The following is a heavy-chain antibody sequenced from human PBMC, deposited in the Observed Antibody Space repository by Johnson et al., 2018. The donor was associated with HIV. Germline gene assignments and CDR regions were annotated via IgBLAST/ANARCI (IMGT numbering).Heavy chain of an antibody. J-gene: IGHJ3*02. CDR2: VSWNSGSI. CDR3: ARGQQDMGAGAFDI. D-gene: IGHD3-16*01. V-gene: IGHV3-9*01. Sequence: LLVESGGGLVQPGRSLRLSCAASGFTFDYYAMQWVRQAPGQGLAWVSGVSWNSGSIGYADSVKGRFTIFRDNAKNSLYLKMNSRRAGDTAVYYCARGQQDMGAGAFDIRGQGTMVTVSS. CDR1: GFTFDYYA.